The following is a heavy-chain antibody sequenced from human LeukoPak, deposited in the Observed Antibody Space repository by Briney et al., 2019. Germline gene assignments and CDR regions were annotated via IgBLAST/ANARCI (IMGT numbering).Heavy chain of an antibody. CDR1: GFTFSSYA. CDR3: ARGDSLGATMTDLDY. Sequence: PGGSLRLSCAASGFTFSSYAMSWVRQAPGKGLEWVSAIGGSGDSTYYADSVKGRFTISRDNSKNTLYLQVNSLRAEDTALYYCARGDSLGATMTDLDYWGQGTLVTVSS. D-gene: IGHD1-26*01. J-gene: IGHJ4*02. CDR2: IGGSGDST. V-gene: IGHV3-23*01.